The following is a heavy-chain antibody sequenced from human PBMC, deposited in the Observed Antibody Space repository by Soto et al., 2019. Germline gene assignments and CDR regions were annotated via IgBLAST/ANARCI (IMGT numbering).Heavy chain of an antibody. Sequence: GGSLRLSCAASGFTFSSYSMNWVRQAPGKGLEYVSCISSNGVGIYYANSVQGRFTISRDNSKNTVYLQMGSLRPEDMAVYYCARRARPDFYYMDVWGKGTTVTVSS. D-gene: IGHD6-6*01. CDR2: ISSNGVGI. CDR1: GFTFSSYS. J-gene: IGHJ6*03. CDR3: ARRARPDFYYMDV. V-gene: IGHV3-64*01.